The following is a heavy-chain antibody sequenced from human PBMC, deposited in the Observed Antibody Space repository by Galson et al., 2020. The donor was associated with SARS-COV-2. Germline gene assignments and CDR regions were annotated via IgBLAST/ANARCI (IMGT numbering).Heavy chain of an antibody. CDR1: GGSISSYY. CDR2: IYYSGST. D-gene: IGHD2-21*02. CDR3: ARDGNGGNSRFRNWFDP. V-gene: IGHV4-59*01. J-gene: IGHJ5*02. Sequence: SETLSLTCTVSGGSISSYYWSWIRQPPGKGLEWIGYIYYSGSTNYNPSLKTRVTISVDTSKNQFSLKLSSVTAADTAVYYCARDGNGGNSRFRNWFDPWGQGTLVTVSS.